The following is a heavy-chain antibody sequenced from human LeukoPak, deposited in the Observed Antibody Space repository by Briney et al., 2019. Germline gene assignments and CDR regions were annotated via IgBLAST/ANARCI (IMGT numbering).Heavy chain of an antibody. CDR2: ISYDGSNK. V-gene: IGHV3-30-3*01. CDR1: GFSFSSYE. CDR3: AREVMSYSGSYGSDY. D-gene: IGHD1-26*01. J-gene: IGHJ4*02. Sequence: PGGSLRLSCAASGFSFSSYEMYWVRQAPVKGLEWVAVISYDGSNKYYADSVKGRFTISRDNSRNTLYLQMNSLRAEDTAMYYCAREVMSYSGSYGSDYWGQGTLVTVSS.